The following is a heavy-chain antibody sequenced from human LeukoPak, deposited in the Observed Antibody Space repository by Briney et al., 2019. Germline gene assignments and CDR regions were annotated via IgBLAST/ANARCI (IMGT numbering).Heavy chain of an antibody. CDR1: GGSISSYY. J-gene: IGHJ4*02. Sequence: SETLSLTCTVSGGSISSYYWSWIRQPPGKGLEWIGYIYYSGSTNYNPSLKSRVTISVDTSKNQFSLKLSSVTAADAAVYYCAREVAAAGTLDYGGQGTLVTVSS. CDR2: IYYSGST. V-gene: IGHV4-59*01. CDR3: AREVAAAGTLDY. D-gene: IGHD6-13*01.